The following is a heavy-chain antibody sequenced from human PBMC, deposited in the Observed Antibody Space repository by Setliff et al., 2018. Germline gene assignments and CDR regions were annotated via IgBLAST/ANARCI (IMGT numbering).Heavy chain of an antibody. CDR1: GFSLNTTGEG. V-gene: IGHV2-70*12. J-gene: IGHJ4*02. CDR2: IDWDDYK. CDR3: AHDGRWSTVPLEY. D-gene: IGHD1-26*01. Sequence: SGPTLVNPTQTLTLTCTFSGFSLNTTGEGVGWIRQPPGKALEWLARIDWDDYKFYSTSLKTRLTITKDTSKNQVVLKMTNMDPVDTATYYCAHDGRWSTVPLEYWGQGSLVTVSS.